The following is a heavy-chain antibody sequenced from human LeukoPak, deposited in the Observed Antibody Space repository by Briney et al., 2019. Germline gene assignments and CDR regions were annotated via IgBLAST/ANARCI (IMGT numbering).Heavy chain of an antibody. CDR3: ARVSSSWYQDWYFDL. CDR2: TYTGGST. D-gene: IGHD6-13*01. CDR1: GGSISSYD. V-gene: IGHV4-4*07. J-gene: IGHJ2*01. Sequence: SETLSLTCTVPGGSISSYDWCWIRQPAGKGLECIGRTYTGGSTNYNTSLKSRVTMSVDMSKNQFSLKLSSMIAADTAVYYCARVSSSWYQDWYFDLWGRGTLVTVPS.